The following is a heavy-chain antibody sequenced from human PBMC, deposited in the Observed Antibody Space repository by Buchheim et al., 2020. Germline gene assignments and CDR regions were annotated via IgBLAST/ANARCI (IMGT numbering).Heavy chain of an antibody. D-gene: IGHD3-10*01. CDR2: ISSSSSTI. J-gene: IGHJ4*02. CDR1: GFTFSSYS. Sequence: EVQLVESGGGLVQPGGSLRLSCAASGFTFSSYSMNWVRQAPGKGLEWVSYISSSSSTIYYADSVKGRFTISRDNAKNSLYLQMNSLRDEDTAVYYCASSLLWFGELLLFDYWGQGTL. V-gene: IGHV3-48*02. CDR3: ASSLLWFGELLLFDY.